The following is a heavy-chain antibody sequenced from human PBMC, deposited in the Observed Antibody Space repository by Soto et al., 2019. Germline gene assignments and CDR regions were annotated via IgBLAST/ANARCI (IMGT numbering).Heavy chain of an antibody. J-gene: IGHJ4*02. CDR1: GFTFSRYG. CDR2: ISYDGGDK. CDR3: GTDADQGAASYYFDH. Sequence: QMQLVESGGGVVQPGRSLRLSCAASGFTFSRYGMHWVRQAPGKGLEWVAVISYDGGDKHYADSVKGRFTISRDNSKNTLYLQMNSLRAEDRAVYYCGTDADQGAASYYFDHWGQGTLVTVSS. V-gene: IGHV3-30*03. D-gene: IGHD6-25*01.